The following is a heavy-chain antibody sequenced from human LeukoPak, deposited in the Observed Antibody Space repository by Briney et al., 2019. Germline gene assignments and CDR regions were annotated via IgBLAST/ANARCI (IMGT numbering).Heavy chain of an antibody. Sequence: GGSLRLSCAASGFDFSNYDMTWVRQAPGKGLEYVSSISRGGNYIYSAHSVRGGFSISRNNAENSLFLQMNSLRGEETAVYYCARIGPGTDVYNSFDYWGQGTLVAVSS. CDR2: ISRGGNYI. V-gene: IGHV3-21*01. CDR1: GFDFSNYD. CDR3: ARIGPGTDVYNSFDY. D-gene: IGHD5-24*01. J-gene: IGHJ4*02.